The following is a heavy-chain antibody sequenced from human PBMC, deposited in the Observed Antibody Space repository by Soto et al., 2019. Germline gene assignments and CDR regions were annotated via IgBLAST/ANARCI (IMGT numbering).Heavy chain of an antibody. Sequence: PGESLQISCQGPGYSFTSYWISGVRQMPGKGLEWMGRIDPSDSYTNYSPSFQGHVTISADKSISTAYLQWSSLKASDTAMYYCASLYYDILTGYYCYGMDVWGQGTTVTVSS. CDR3: ASLYYDILTGYYCYGMDV. D-gene: IGHD3-9*01. CDR1: GYSFTSYW. V-gene: IGHV5-10-1*01. CDR2: IDPSDSYT. J-gene: IGHJ6*02.